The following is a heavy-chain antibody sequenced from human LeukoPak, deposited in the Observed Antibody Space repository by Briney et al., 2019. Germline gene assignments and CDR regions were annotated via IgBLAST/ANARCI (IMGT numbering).Heavy chain of an antibody. CDR2: IYYSGST. CDR3: AREGDFDWLSDDAFDI. CDR1: GGSISSYY. J-gene: IGHJ3*02. V-gene: IGHV4-59*01. Sequence: SETLSLTCTVSGGSISSYYWSWIRQPPGKGLEWIGYIYYSGSTNYNPSLKSRVTISVDTSKNQFSLKLSSVTAADTAVYYCAREGDFDWLSDDAFDIWGQGTMVTVSS. D-gene: IGHD3-9*01.